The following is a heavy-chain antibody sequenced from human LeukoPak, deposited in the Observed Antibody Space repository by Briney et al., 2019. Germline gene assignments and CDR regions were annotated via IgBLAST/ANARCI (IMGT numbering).Heavy chain of an antibody. Sequence: EASVKVSCKTSGYTFTHYVISWVRQAPGQGLEWMGGFDPEDGETIYAQKFQGRVTMTEDTSTDTAYMELSSLRSEDTAVYYCATFFSRFGELLYRGVNWFDPWGQGTLVTVSS. V-gene: IGHV1-24*01. J-gene: IGHJ5*02. CDR3: ATFFSRFGELLYRGVNWFDP. CDR1: GYTFTHYV. CDR2: FDPEDGET. D-gene: IGHD3-10*01.